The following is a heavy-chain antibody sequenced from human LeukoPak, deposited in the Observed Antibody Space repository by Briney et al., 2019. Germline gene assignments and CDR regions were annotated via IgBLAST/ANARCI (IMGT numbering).Heavy chain of an antibody. CDR3: ARLGGSSSWYVGYYYMDV. J-gene: IGHJ6*03. CDR1: GGSISSYY. D-gene: IGHD6-13*01. CDR2: IYTSGST. V-gene: IGHV4-4*07. Sequence: SETLFLTCTVSGGSISSYYWSWIRQPAGKGLEWIGRIYTSGSTNYNPSLKSRVTISVDKSKNQFSLKLSSVTAADTAVYYCARLGGSSSWYVGYYYMDVWGKGTTVTVSS.